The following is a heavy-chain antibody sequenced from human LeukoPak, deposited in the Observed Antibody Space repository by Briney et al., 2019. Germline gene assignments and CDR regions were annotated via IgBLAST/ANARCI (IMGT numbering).Heavy chain of an antibody. D-gene: IGHD2-2*02. J-gene: IGHJ4*02. CDR1: GFTFSSYS. V-gene: IGHV3-21*01. CDR2: ISSTSSYI. CDR3: ARETYCSSTSCYIGDGY. Sequence: GGSLRLSCAATGFTFSSYSMNWVRQAPGKGLEGVSSISSTSSYIYYADSVKGRFTISRDNAKNSLYLQMNSLRAEDTAVYYCARETYCSSTSCYIGDGYWGQGTLVTVSS.